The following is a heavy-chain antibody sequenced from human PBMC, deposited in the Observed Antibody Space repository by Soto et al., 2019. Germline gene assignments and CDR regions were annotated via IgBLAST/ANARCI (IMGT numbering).Heavy chain of an antibody. V-gene: IGHV3-23*01. CDR2: ISGSGGST. Sequence: PGGSLRLSCAASGFTFSSYAMSWVRQAPGKGLEWVSAISGSGGSTYYADSVKGRFTISRDNSKNTLYLQMNSLRAEDTAVYYCAKDRGNSSGWPDYFDYWGQGTLVTVSS. CDR3: AKDRGNSSGWPDYFDY. J-gene: IGHJ4*02. CDR1: GFTFSSYA. D-gene: IGHD6-19*01.